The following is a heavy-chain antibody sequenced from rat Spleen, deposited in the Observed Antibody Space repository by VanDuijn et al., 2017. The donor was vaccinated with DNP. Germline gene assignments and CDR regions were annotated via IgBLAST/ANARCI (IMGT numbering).Heavy chain of an antibody. V-gene: IGHV5-29*01. D-gene: IGHD1-12*02. Sequence: EVQLVESGGGLVQPGRSLKLSCAASGFTFSNYDMAWVRQAPTKGLEWVATISYDDSSSYYRDSVKGRFTLSRDNAESTLYLQMDSLRSEDTATYYCTTTHYFDGWFPFDYWGQGVMVTVSS. CDR2: ISYDDSSS. J-gene: IGHJ2*01. CDR1: GFTFSNYD. CDR3: TTTHYFDGWFPFDY.